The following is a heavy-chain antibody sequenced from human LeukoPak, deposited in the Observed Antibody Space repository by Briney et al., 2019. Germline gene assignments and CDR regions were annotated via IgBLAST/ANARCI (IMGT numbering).Heavy chain of an antibody. CDR1: GFSFSNAW. D-gene: IGHD6-13*01. Sequence: PGGSLRLSCAASGFSFSNAWMSWVRQPPGKGLEWVGFIYYSGSTNYNPSLKSRVTISVDTSKNQFSLKMSTVTAADTAMYYCAVPAYSIVWSRDYYFGNWGQGTLVTVSS. CDR2: IYYSGST. J-gene: IGHJ4*02. CDR3: AVPAYSIVWSRDYYFGN. V-gene: IGHV4-59*01.